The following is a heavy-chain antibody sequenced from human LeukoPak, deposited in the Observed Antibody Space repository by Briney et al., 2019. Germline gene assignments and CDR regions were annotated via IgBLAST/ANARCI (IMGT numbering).Heavy chain of an antibody. Sequence: PAETQSLPCTLPGGSMTTDSWNWIRLPAGKGLEWIGRISASGNTNYNPSLLTRVTMSIDTSENQFSLQLNSVTAADTAVYFCARAPVQDLSFVGWFDSSGQG. CDR2: ISASGNT. J-gene: IGHJ5*01. CDR3: ARAPVQDLSFVGWFDS. CDR1: GGSMTTDS. D-gene: IGHD1-26*01. V-gene: IGHV4-4*07.